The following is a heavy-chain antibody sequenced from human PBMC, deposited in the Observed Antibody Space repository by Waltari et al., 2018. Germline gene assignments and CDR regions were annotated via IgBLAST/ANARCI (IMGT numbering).Heavy chain of an antibody. CDR2: NIPIFGTA. CDR1: GGPFRRYA. J-gene: IGHJ5*02. D-gene: IGHD3-10*01. Sequence: QVQLVQSGAEVKQPGSSVKVSCKACGGPFRRYAISVGARARGQGLAGMGGNIPIFGTANYAQKFQGRVTITADESTSTAYMELSSLRSEDTAVYYCARAITMVRGVIEGWFDPWGQGTLVTVSS. V-gene: IGHV1-69*01. CDR3: ARAITMVRGVIEGWFDP.